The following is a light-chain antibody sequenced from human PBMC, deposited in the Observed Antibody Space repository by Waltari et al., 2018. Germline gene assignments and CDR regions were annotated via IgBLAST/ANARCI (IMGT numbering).Light chain of an antibody. V-gene: IGLV2-14*03. CDR2: DVT. Sequence: QSALTQPASVSGSPGQSITISCIGTGRDVGNYTYVSWYQCHPGQAPKLMIYDVTGRPSGVSDRFSGSKSGNTASLTISGLQTEDEAFYYCSSYTSDSTIVFGGGTRLTVL. CDR1: GRDVGNYTY. J-gene: IGLJ3*02. CDR3: SSYTSDSTIV.